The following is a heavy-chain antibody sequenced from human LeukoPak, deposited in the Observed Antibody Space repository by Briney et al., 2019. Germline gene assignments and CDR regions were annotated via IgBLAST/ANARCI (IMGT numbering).Heavy chain of an antibody. V-gene: IGHV3-43*02. D-gene: IGHD1-26*01. J-gene: IGHJ4*02. CDR3: AKVRYSGSYFEY. Sequence: GGSLKLSCAASGFTFDNYAMHWVRQAPGKGLEWVSLISGDGGNTYYADSVKGRFTISRDNSKNSLYLQMNSLRTEDTALYYCAKVRYSGSYFEYWGQGTLVTASS. CDR1: GFTFDNYA. CDR2: ISGDGGNT.